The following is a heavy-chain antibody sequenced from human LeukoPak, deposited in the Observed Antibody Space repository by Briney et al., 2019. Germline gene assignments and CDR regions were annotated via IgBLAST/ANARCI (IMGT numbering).Heavy chain of an antibody. CDR3: AKSGGSGLIDY. V-gene: IGHV4-39*01. CDR2: INHSGST. CDR1: GGSISSSSYY. Sequence: NSSETLSLTCTVSGGSISSSSYYWGWIRQPPGKGLEWIGEINHSGSTNYNPSLKSRVTISVDTSKNQFSLNLSSVTAADTAVYYCAKSGGSGLIDYWGQGTLVTVSS. D-gene: IGHD1-26*01. J-gene: IGHJ4*02.